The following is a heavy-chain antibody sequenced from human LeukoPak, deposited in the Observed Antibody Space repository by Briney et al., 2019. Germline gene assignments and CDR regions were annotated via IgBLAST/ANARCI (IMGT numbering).Heavy chain of an antibody. Sequence: GGSLRLSCAASGFTFSSYEMDWVRQAPGKGLEWVSYISSSGSTIYYADSVKGRFTISRDNAKNSLYLQMNSLRAEDTAVYYCARDKGTYYYDSSPEGYWGQGTLVTVSS. CDR2: ISSSGSTI. CDR3: ARDKGTYYYDSSPEGY. J-gene: IGHJ4*02. V-gene: IGHV3-48*03. D-gene: IGHD3-22*01. CDR1: GFTFSSYE.